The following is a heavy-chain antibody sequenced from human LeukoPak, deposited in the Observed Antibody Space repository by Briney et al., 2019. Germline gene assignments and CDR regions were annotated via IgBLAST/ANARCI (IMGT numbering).Heavy chain of an antibody. CDR1: GLTISTYG. J-gene: IGHJ4*02. Sequence: GGSLRLSCAASGLTISTYGMSWVRQAPGKGLEWVSSISGGTTYYADSVKGRFTISRDNSKNTVSLQMNSLRAEDTAVYYCAKSVYHSGNYWGQGTLVTVSS. CDR2: ISGGTT. V-gene: IGHV3-23*01. CDR3: AKSVYHSGNY. D-gene: IGHD3-10*01.